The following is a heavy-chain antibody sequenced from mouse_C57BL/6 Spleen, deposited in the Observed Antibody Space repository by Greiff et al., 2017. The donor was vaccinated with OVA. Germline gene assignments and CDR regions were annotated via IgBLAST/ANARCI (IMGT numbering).Heavy chain of an antibody. CDR2: INPGSGGT. CDR3: ARGGVWSSFAY. CDR1: GYAFTNYL. J-gene: IGHJ3*01. D-gene: IGHD2-10*02. Sequence: VKLQQSGAELVRPGTSVKVSCKASGYAFTNYLIAWVKQRPGQGLEWIGVINPGSGGTNYNEKFKGKATLTADKSSSTAYMQLSSLTSEDSAVYFCARGGVWSSFAYWGQGTLVTVSA. V-gene: IGHV1-54*01.